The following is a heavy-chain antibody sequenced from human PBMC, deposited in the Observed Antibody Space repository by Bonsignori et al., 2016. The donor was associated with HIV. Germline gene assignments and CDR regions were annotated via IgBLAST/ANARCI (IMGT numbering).Heavy chain of an antibody. J-gene: IGHJ6*02. D-gene: IGHD6-19*01. V-gene: IGHV4-4*07. CDR2: IYTSGST. CDR1: GGSISSYY. CDR3: ARDNGWTNYYYYYGMDV. Sequence: QVQLQESGPGLVKPSETLSLTCTVSGGSISSYYWSWIRQPAGKGLEWIGRIYTSGSTNYNPSLKSRVTMSVDTSKNQFSLKLSSVTAADTAAYYCARDNGWTNYYYYYGMDVWGQGTTVTVSS.